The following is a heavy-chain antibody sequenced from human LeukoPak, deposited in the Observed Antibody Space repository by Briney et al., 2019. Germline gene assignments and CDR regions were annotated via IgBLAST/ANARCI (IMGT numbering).Heavy chain of an antibody. CDR3: ARDVLTSYYGSGRLRRYFDP. J-gene: IGHJ5*02. Sequence: PGGSLRLSCAASGFTFSSYSMNWVRQAPGKGLEWVSYISSSSSTIYYADSVKGRFTISRDNAKNSLYLQMNSLRAEDTAVYYCARDVLTSYYGSGRLRRYFDPWGQGTLVTVSS. CDR1: GFTFSSYS. CDR2: ISSSSSTI. D-gene: IGHD3-10*01. V-gene: IGHV3-48*04.